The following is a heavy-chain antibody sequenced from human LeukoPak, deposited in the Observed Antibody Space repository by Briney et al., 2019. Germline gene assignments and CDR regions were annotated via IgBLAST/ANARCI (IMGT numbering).Heavy chain of an antibody. CDR2: IYSGGST. V-gene: IGHV3-53*01. CDR1: GFTFSSYA. D-gene: IGHD3-10*01. Sequence: GGSLRLSCAASGFTFSSYAMSWVRQAPGKGLEWVSVIYSGGSTYYADSVKGRFTISRDNSKNTLYLQMNSLRAEDTAVYYCARERFYYYGSGSYSYFDYWGQGTLVTVSS. CDR3: ARERFYYYGSGSYSYFDY. J-gene: IGHJ4*02.